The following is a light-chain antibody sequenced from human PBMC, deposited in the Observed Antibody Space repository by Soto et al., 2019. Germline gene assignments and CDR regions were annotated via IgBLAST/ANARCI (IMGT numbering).Light chain of an antibody. J-gene: IGLJ1*01. CDR3: CSYTTSNTRQIV. V-gene: IGLV2-14*01. CDR1: SSDVGGYNY. CDR2: DVS. Sequence: QSVLTQPASVSGSPVQSITISCTGTSSDVGGYNYVSWYQQHPGKAPKFMIYDVSNRPSGVSNRFSGSKSGNTASLTISGLQAEDEADYYCCSYTTSNTRQIVFGTGTKLTVL.